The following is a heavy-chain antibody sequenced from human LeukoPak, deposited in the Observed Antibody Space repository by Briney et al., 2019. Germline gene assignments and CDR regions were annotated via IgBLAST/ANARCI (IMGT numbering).Heavy chain of an antibody. D-gene: IGHD3-10*01. CDR3: ARDRITMVRGVICSWFDP. CDR1: GYTFTGYY. Sequence: ASVKVSCKASGYTFTGYYMHWVRQAPGQGLEWVGWINPNSGGTNYAQKFQGRVTMTRDTSISTAYMELSRLRSDDTAVYYCARDRITMVRGVICSWFDPWGQGTLVTVSS. J-gene: IGHJ5*02. V-gene: IGHV1-2*02. CDR2: INPNSGGT.